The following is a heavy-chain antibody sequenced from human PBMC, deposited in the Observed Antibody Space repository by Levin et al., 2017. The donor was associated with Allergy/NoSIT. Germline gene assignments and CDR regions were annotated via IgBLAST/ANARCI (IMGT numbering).Heavy chain of an antibody. CDR1: GGSFSGYY. CDR3: ARGRGRGAVTTFDY. CDR2: INHSGST. Sequence: GSLRLSCAVYGGSFSGYYWSWIRQPPGKGLEWIGEINHSGSTNYNPSLKSRVTISVDTSKNQFSLKLSSVTAADTAVYYCARGRGRGAVTTFDYWGQGTLVTVSS. J-gene: IGHJ4*02. V-gene: IGHV4-34*01. D-gene: IGHD4-17*01.